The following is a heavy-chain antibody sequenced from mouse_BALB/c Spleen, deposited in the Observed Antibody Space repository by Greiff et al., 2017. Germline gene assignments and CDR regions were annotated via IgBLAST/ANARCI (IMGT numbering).Heavy chain of an antibody. CDR1: GFSLTSYG. CDR2: IWSGGST. CDR3: ARTLPYRYDDYYAMDY. V-gene: IGHV2-2*02. J-gene: IGHJ4*01. D-gene: IGHD2-14*01. Sequence: QVQLQQSGPGLVQPSQSLSITCTVSGFSLTSYGVHWVRQSPGKGLEWLGVIWSGGSTDYNAAFISRLSISKDNSKSQVFFKMNSLQANDTAIYYCARTLPYRYDDYYAMDYWGQGTSVTVSS.